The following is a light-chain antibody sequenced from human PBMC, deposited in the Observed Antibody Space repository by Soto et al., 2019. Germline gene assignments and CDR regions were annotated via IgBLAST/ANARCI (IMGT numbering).Light chain of an antibody. V-gene: IGLV2-14*01. CDR1: SSDVGGYNY. J-gene: IGLJ2*01. Sequence: QSVLTQPASVSGSPGQSITISCTGTSSDVGGYNYVSWYQQHPGKAPKLLIYEVTNRPSGVSNRFSGSKSGNTASLTISGLQAEDEADYYCQSFDSSFTGPILGVGTKLTVL. CDR3: QSFDSSFTGPI. CDR2: EVT.